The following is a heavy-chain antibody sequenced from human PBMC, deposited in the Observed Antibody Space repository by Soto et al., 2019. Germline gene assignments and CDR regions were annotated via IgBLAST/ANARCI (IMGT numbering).Heavy chain of an antibody. Sequence: GGSLRLSCAASGFTFSSFWMDWVRQAPGKGLEWVANINPDGSEKHYVDSVKGRFTISRDNAKNSLYLQMSRLTAEDSALYYCSRSLDSWGQGTRVTVSS. CDR1: GFTFSSFW. J-gene: IGHJ4*02. CDR3: SRSLDS. CDR2: INPDGSEK. V-gene: IGHV3-7*01.